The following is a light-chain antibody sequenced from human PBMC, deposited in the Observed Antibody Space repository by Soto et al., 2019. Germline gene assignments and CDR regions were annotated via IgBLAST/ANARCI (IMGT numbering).Light chain of an antibody. V-gene: IGKV3-11*01. CDR3: QQYGTSEII. CDR2: DAS. CDR1: QSVSTY. J-gene: IGKJ5*01. Sequence: EIVLTQSPATLSLSPGERATLSCRASQSVSTYLAWYQQTPGQAPRLLIYDASNRATGIPARFSGTGSGTDFTLTISSLEPEDFAIYYCQQYGTSEIIFGQGTRLEIK.